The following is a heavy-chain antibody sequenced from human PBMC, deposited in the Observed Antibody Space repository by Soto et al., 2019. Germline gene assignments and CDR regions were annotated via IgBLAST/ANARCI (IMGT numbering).Heavy chain of an antibody. V-gene: IGHV5-51*01. CDR2: IYPGDSDT. CDR3: ARRPQYSSGWSDY. D-gene: IGHD6-19*01. J-gene: IGHJ4*02. Sequence: GESLKISCNGSGYSFTSYWIGWVRQMPGKGLEWMGIIYPGDSDTRYSPSFQGQVTISADKSISTAYLPWSSLKASDTAMYYCARRPQYSSGWSDYWGQGTLVTVSS. CDR1: GYSFTSYW.